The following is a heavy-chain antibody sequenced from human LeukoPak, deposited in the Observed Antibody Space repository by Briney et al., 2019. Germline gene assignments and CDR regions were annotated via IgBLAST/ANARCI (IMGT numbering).Heavy chain of an antibody. CDR1: GFTFDDYA. CDR2: ISWNSGSI. J-gene: IGHJ4*02. D-gene: IGHD2-15*01. CDR3: AKSLSRYCSGGSCYLGFDY. V-gene: IGHV3-9*01. Sequence: GGSLRLSCAASGFTFDDYATHWVRQAPGKGLEWVSGISWNSGSIGYADSVKGRFTISRDNAKNSLYLQMNSLRAEDTALYYCAKSLSRYCSGGSCYLGFDYWGQGTLVTVSS.